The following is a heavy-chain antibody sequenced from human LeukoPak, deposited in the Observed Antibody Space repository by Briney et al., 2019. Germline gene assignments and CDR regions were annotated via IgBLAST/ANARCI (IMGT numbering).Heavy chain of an antibody. J-gene: IGHJ3*02. Sequence: GGSLRLSCAASGFTFSSYAMSWVRQAPWKGLEWVSAISGSGGSTYYADSVKGRFTISRDNSKNTLYLQMNSLRAEDTAVYYCAKDGTTYYYDSSGSGDAFDIWGQGTMVTVSS. CDR1: GFTFSSYA. CDR2: ISGSGGST. CDR3: AKDGTTYYYDSSGSGDAFDI. D-gene: IGHD3-22*01. V-gene: IGHV3-23*01.